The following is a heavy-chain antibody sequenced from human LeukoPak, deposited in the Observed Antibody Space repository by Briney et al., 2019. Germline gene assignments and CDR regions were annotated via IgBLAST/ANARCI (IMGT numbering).Heavy chain of an antibody. CDR1: GYIFTSYS. V-gene: IGHV1-18*01. Sequence: GASVKVSCKASGYIFTSYSISWVRQAPGQGLEWMGWISAYNGDTNYVQKFQGRVTMTTDTSTNTAYMELKSLRSDDTAVYYCAREEGAPIAAANIWGLGTKVTVSS. J-gene: IGHJ3*02. CDR2: ISAYNGDT. CDR3: AREEGAPIAAANI. D-gene: IGHD6-13*01.